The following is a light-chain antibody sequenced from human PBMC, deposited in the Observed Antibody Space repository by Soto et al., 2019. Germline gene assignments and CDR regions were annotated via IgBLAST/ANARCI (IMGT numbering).Light chain of an antibody. CDR3: QTWGTGIRV. CDR2: LTSDGSH. J-gene: IGLJ3*02. Sequence: QPALTQSPSASASLGASVKLTCTLSSGHSTYAIAWHQQQPEKGPRYLMKLTSDGSHTKGDGIPDRFSGSSSGAERYLTISSLQSEDEADYYCQTWGTGIRVFGGGTKLTVL. CDR1: SGHSTYA. V-gene: IGLV4-69*01.